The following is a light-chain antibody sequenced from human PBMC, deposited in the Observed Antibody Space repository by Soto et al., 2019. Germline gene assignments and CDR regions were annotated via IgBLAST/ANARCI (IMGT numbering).Light chain of an antibody. Sequence: HSALTQPASVSGSPGQSITISCTGTSSDVGGYNYVSWYQHHPGKAPKLMIYEVSNRPSGVSNRFSGSKSGNTASLTISGLQAEDEADYYCSSYTGSSTPVFGGGTMLTVL. CDR2: EVS. CDR1: SSDVGGYNY. J-gene: IGLJ3*02. V-gene: IGLV2-14*01. CDR3: SSYTGSSTPV.